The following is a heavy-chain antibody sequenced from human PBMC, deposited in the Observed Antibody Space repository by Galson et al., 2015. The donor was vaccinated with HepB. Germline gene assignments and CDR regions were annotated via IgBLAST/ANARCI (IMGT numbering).Heavy chain of an antibody. D-gene: IGHD6-13*01. CDR1: GFTFSSYS. Sequence: SLRLSCAASGFTFSSYSMNWVRQAPGKGLEWVSSISSSSSYIYYADSVKGRFTISRDNAKNSLYLQVNSLRAEDTAVYYCARGRQAAAGTTFDYWGQGTLVTVSS. CDR3: ARGRQAAAGTTFDY. CDR2: ISSSSSYI. J-gene: IGHJ4*02. V-gene: IGHV3-21*01.